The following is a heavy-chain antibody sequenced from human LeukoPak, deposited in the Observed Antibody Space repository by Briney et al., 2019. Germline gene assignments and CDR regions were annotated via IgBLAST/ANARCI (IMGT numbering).Heavy chain of an antibody. CDR3: ARHVSTLAAAVFDP. J-gene: IGHJ5*02. Sequence: GESLKISCKGSGCSFTSYWIGWVRQMPGKGLEWMGIIYPGDSDTRYSPSFRGQVTISADKSISTAYLQWSSLKASDTAMYYCARHVSTLAAAVFDPWGQGTLVTVSS. V-gene: IGHV5-51*01. CDR1: GCSFTSYW. CDR2: IYPGDSDT. D-gene: IGHD6-13*01.